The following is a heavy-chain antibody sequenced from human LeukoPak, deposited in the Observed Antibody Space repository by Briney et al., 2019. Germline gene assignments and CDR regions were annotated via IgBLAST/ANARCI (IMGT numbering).Heavy chain of an antibody. Sequence: SETLSLTCAVYGGSFSGYYWSWIRQPPGKGLEWIGEINHSGSTNYNPSLKSRVTISVDTSKNQFSLKLTSVTAADTAVYYCARLTGDPSYFDYWGQGTLDTVSS. V-gene: IGHV4-34*01. CDR2: INHSGST. CDR1: GGSFSGYY. J-gene: IGHJ4*02. CDR3: ARLTGDPSYFDY. D-gene: IGHD7-27*01.